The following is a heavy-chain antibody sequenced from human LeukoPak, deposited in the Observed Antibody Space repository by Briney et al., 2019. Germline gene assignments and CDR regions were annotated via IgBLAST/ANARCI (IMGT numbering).Heavy chain of an antibody. CDR3: ARGQDTVVTSRDAFDI. Sequence: GGSLRLYCAVSGFIFSSYSMNLVGQAPAPGLDLVSSFSTSSIYIYYADSVKGRFTISRDNAKNSLYLQMNSLRAEDTAVYYCARGQDTVVTSRDAFDIWGQGTMVTVSS. V-gene: IGHV3-21*01. D-gene: IGHD4-23*01. CDR1: GFIFSSYS. J-gene: IGHJ3*02. CDR2: FSTSSIYI.